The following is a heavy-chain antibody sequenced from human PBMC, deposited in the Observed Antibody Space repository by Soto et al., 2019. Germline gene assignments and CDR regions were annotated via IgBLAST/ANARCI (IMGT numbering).Heavy chain of an antibody. D-gene: IGHD3-22*01. V-gene: IGHV4-30-4*01. CDR3: ARAVYYDSSGYYYFDY. J-gene: IGHJ4*02. Sequence: QVQLQASGPGLVKPSQTLSLTCTVSGGSIRSGDYYWSWIRQPPGKGLEWIGYIYYSGSTYYNPSLKSRVTISVDTSKNQFSLKLSSVTAADTAVYYCARAVYYDSSGYYYFDYWGQGTLVTVAS. CDR1: GGSIRSGDYY. CDR2: IYYSGST.